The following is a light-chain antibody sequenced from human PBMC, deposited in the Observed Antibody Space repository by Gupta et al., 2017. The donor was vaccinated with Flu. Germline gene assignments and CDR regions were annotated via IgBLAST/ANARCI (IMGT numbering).Light chain of an antibody. CDR3: QQYNSYWT. Sequence: VGDRVTVTWRASQSISSWLAWYQQKPGKAPKLLIYKASTLESGVPSRFSGSGSGTEFTLTINSLQPEDFATYYCQQYNSYWTFGQGTKVEIK. V-gene: IGKV1-5*03. CDR1: QSISSW. J-gene: IGKJ1*01. CDR2: KAS.